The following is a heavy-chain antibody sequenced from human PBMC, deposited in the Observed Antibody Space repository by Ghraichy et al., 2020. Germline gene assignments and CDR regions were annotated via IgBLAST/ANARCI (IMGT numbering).Heavy chain of an antibody. CDR3: ARGRLARVRPFDL. J-gene: IGHJ2*01. Sequence: SETLSLTCAVYGGSFSGYYWSWIRQPPGKGLEWIGEINHSGSTNYNPSLKSRVTISVDTSKNQFSLKLSSVTAADTAVYYCARGRLARVRPFDLWGRGTLVTVSS. CDR2: INHSGST. D-gene: IGHD6-6*01. V-gene: IGHV4-34*01. CDR1: GGSFSGYY.